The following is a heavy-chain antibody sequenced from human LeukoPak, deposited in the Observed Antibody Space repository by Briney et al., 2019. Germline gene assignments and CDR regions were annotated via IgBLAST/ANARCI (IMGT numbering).Heavy chain of an antibody. CDR1: GFTFSNYA. V-gene: IGHV3-23*01. CDR3: ANVPFYGIVVTVDI. D-gene: IGHD2-2*01. J-gene: IGHJ3*02. Sequence: GGSLRLSCAASGFTFSNYAMSWVRQVPGKGLEWVSAISGSGGNTFYADSVKGRFTISRDNSKNTLYLQMNSLRAEDTAVYYCANVPFYGIVVTVDIWGQGTMVTVSS. CDR2: ISGSGGNT.